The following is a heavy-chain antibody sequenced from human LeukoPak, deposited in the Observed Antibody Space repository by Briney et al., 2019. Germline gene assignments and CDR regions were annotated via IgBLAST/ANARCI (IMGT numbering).Heavy chain of an antibody. CDR3: ARDPEPPSSLEWYQFDY. V-gene: IGHV4-59*01. D-gene: IGHD3-3*01. CDR1: GDSISGYY. J-gene: IGHJ4*02. CDR2: LSYSGST. Sequence: PSETLSLTCTVSGDSISGYYCSWIRQPPGQGLEWIGSLSYSGSTNYNPSLKSRVTISVDTFKNQFSLKLTSVTAANTAVYYCARDPEPPSSLEWYQFDYWGQGTLVTVSS.